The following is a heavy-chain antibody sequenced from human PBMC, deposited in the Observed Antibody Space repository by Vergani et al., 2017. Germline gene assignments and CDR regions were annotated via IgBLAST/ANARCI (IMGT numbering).Heavy chain of an antibody. CDR3: ARHTTYTDS. Sequence: EVALVQSGPEMRKPGESLKISCKGSEYSFGKYWIGWVRQMPGKSLEWMGIIYPADSDTRYSPSFQGQVTISADKSISTAFLQWDSLKASDTALYYCARHTTYTDSWGQGTLVTVSS. CDR1: EYSFGKYW. CDR2: IYPADSDT. J-gene: IGHJ4*02. D-gene: IGHD1-1*01. V-gene: IGHV5-51*01.